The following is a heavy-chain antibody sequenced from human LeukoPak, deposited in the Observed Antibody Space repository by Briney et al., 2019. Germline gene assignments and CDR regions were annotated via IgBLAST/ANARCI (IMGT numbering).Heavy chain of an antibody. CDR2: IYYSGST. CDR3: ARGSYGDTMLDY. J-gene: IGHJ4*02. D-gene: IGHD4-17*01. CDR1: GGSISSSSYY. Sequence: PSETLSHTCTVSGGSISSSSYYWGWIRQPPGKGLEWIGSIYYSGSTNYNPSLKRRVTISVDTSKNQFSLKLSSVTAADTAVYYCARGSYGDTMLDYWGQGTLVTVSS. V-gene: IGHV4-39*07.